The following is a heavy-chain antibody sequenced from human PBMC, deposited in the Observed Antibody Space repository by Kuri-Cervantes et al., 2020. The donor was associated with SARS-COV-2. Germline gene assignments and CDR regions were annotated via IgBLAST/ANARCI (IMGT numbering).Heavy chain of an antibody. V-gene: IGHV4-39*07. J-gene: IGHJ4*02. CDR3: ARGPDEGYYLDY. Sequence: SETLSLTCTVSGGSISSSSYYWGWIRQPPGKGLEWIGSIYYSGSTYYNPSLKSRVTISVDTSKNQFSLKLSSVTAADTAVYYCARGPDEGYYLDYWGQGTLVTVSS. CDR2: IYYSGST. CDR1: GGSISSSSYY.